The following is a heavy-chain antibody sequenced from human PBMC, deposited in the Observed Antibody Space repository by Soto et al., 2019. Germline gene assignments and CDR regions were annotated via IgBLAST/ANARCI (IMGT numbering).Heavy chain of an antibody. V-gene: IGHV3-23*01. D-gene: IGHD6-19*01. Sequence: PGASLTLSCAASGLTFNSYDMSWVCQAPGKGLEWVSGISGSGGTTYYADSVTGRFTIPRDNSKNTLFLQMNILLAEATAVSYCAKYYNSGWQRDAVDIRGQGTIVTAS. CDR3: AKYYNSGWQRDAVDI. CDR1: GLTFNSYD. CDR2: ISGSGGTT. J-gene: IGHJ3*02.